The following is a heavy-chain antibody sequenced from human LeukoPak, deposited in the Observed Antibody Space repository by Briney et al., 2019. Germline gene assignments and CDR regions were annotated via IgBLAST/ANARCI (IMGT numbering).Heavy chain of an antibody. CDR3: ARDTLSFTLYSSDWY. CDR2: ISYDGSNK. D-gene: IGHD6-19*01. CDR1: GFTFSSYA. V-gene: IGHV3-30-3*01. Sequence: GRSLRLSCAASGFTFSSYAMHWVRQAPGKGLEWVAVISYDGSNKYYADSVKGRFTISRDNSKNTLYLQMNSLRAEDTAVYYCARDTLSFTLYSSDWYWGQGTLVTVSS. J-gene: IGHJ4*02.